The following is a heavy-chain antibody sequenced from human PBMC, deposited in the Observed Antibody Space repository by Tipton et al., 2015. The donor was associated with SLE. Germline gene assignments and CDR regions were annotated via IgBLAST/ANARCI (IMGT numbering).Heavy chain of an antibody. Sequence: SLRLSCAASGFSFSNYWMSWVRQAPGKGLEWVANINQDGSVKYFVDSVKGRFTISRDNSKNTLYLQMNSLRAEDTAVYYCAKDQAVAVDGMDVWGQGTTVTVSS. CDR2: INQDGSVK. D-gene: IGHD6-19*01. V-gene: IGHV3-7*01. CDR3: AKDQAVAVDGMDV. CDR1: GFSFSNYW. J-gene: IGHJ6*02.